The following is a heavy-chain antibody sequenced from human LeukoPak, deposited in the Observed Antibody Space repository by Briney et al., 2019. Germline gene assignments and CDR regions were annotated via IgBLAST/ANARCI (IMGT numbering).Heavy chain of an antibody. J-gene: IGHJ6*03. CDR3: ARGLQYYYYYMDV. Sequence: GGSLRLSCATSGFTFNNYNMNWVRQAPGRALEWVSSITSSGTYIFYADSVKGRFTISRDNAKNSLYLQMNSLGPEDTAVYYCARGLQYYYYYMDVWGKGTTVTVSS. CDR1: GFTFNNYN. CDR2: ITSSGTYI. D-gene: IGHD4-11*01. V-gene: IGHV3-21*01.